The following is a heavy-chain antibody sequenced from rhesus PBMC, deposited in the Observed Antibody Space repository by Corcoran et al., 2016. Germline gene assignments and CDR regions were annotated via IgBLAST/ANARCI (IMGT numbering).Heavy chain of an antibody. CDR1: GGSISSSY. V-gene: IGHV4-169*02. D-gene: IGHD2-39*02. J-gene: IGHJ4*01. Sequence: QLQLQESGPGLVKPSETLSVTCAVSGGSISSSYWSWIRQAPGKGLEWIGYIYGSGSSTNYNPSLKSRVTLSVDKSKNQLSLKLSSVTAADTAVYYCARAPLEWWSFDYWGQGVLVTVSS. CDR2: IYGSGSST. CDR3: ARAPLEWWSFDY.